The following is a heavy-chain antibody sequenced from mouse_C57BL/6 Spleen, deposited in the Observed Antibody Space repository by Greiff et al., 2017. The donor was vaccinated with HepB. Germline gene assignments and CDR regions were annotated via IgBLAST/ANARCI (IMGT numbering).Heavy chain of an antibody. CDR2: IDPENGDT. D-gene: IGHD1-1*01. Sequence: EVKLMESGAELVRPGASVKLSCTASGFNIKDDYMHWVKQRPEQGLEWIGWIDPENGDTEYASKFQGKATITADTSSNTAYLQLSSLTSEDTAVYYCTTGDYYGSADYWGQGTTLTVSS. CDR3: TTGDYYGSADY. CDR1: GFNIKDDY. J-gene: IGHJ2*01. V-gene: IGHV14-4*01.